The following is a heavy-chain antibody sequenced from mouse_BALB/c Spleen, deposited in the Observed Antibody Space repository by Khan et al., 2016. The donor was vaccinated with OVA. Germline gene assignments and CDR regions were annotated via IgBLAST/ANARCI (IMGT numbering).Heavy chain of an antibody. V-gene: IGHV2-2*02. CDR3: ARRGYDYGRGALFAY. J-gene: IGHJ3*01. CDR1: GFSLPNYS. Sequence: QVQLKQSGPGLVQPSQSLSITCTVSGFSLPNYSVHWVRQSPGKGLEWLGVIWSAGSTDYNEAFISRLTISKDNSRSQVFFKMNNLQPNDTAIYXGARRGYDYGRGALFAYGGQGTLVTVSA. CDR2: IWSAGST. D-gene: IGHD2-4*01.